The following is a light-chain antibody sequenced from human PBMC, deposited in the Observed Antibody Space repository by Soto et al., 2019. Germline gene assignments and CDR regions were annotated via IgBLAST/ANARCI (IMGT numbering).Light chain of an antibody. V-gene: IGKV3-20*01. CDR1: HSVSRSY. Sequence: EIVLTQSPGTLSLSPGERATLSCRASHSVSRSYLAWYQQKPVQAPRLRIYGASGRATGIPDRFSGSGSGTDVTLTICRLEHEDFSVYHCQQYGGSPQITFGQGTRLEI. CDR3: QQYGGSPQIT. J-gene: IGKJ5*01. CDR2: GAS.